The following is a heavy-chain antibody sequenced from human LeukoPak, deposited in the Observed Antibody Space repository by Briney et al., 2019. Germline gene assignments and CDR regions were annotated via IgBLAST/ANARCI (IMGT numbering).Heavy chain of an antibody. Sequence: ASVKVSCKASGYTFTDYYMHWVRQAPGQGLEWMGWMNPNSGNTGYAQKFQGRVTMTRNTSISTAYMELSSLRSEDTAVYYCAREVAAAGNFDYWGQGTLVTVSS. V-gene: IGHV1-8*02. D-gene: IGHD6-13*01. CDR2: MNPNSGNT. J-gene: IGHJ4*02. CDR3: AREVAAAGNFDY. CDR1: GYTFTDYY.